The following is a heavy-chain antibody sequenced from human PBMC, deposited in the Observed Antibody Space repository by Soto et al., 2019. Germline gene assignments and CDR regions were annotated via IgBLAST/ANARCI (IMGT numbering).Heavy chain of an antibody. Sequence: QVRLQEWGPGLVKPSQTLSLKCSVSGGSITTGGRYWSWIRQLPGKGLEWIGDIYYSGNTYYNASLKSRVTISVEVAKNQFSLKLSSVTAADTAVYYCAQALVFTGGDGFDIWGQGRLVTVSS. V-gene: IGHV4-31*02. CDR3: AQALVFTGGDGFDI. CDR1: GGSITTGGRY. D-gene: IGHD1-1*01. CDR2: IYYSGNT. J-gene: IGHJ3*02.